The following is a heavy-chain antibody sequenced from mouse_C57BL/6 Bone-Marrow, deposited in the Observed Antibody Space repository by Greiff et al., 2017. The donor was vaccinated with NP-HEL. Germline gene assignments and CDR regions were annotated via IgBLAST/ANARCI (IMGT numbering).Heavy chain of an antibody. Sequence: VQVVESGAELARPGASVKLSCKASGYTFTSYGISWVKQRTGQGLEWIGEIYPRSGNTYYTEKFKGKATLTADKSSSTAYMNLRSLTSYDSAVYFCARSYDYDGSWFAYWGQGTLVTVSA. CDR3: ARSYDYDGSWFAY. J-gene: IGHJ3*01. D-gene: IGHD2-4*01. V-gene: IGHV1-81*01. CDR2: IYPRSGNT. CDR1: GYTFTSYG.